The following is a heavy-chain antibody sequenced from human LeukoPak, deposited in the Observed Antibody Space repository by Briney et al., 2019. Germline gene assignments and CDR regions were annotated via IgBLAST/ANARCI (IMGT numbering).Heavy chain of an antibody. J-gene: IGHJ4*02. Sequence: PGRSLRLSCAASGFTFSTYAMHWVRQAPGKGLEWVALISYDGSNKYYADSVEGRFTISRDNSKNTLYLQMNSLRAEDTAVYYCVKLFRPDYWGQGTLVTVSS. D-gene: IGHD3-10*01. CDR1: GFTFSTYA. V-gene: IGHV3-30*04. CDR3: VKLFRPDY. CDR2: ISYDGSNK.